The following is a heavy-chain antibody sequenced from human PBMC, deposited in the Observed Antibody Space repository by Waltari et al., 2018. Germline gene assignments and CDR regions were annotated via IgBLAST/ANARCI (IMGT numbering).Heavy chain of an antibody. CDR2: IKQDGSEK. D-gene: IGHD3-10*01. Sequence: EVQLVESGGGLVQPGGSLRLSCAASGFTFSKYWMSWVRQVPGQGLEWVANIKQDGSEKGYVESVRGRFTISRDNAKNSLYLQMNSLRVEDTAVYYCTRDRGYFDYWGPGILVAVSS. CDR3: TRDRGYFDY. CDR1: GFTFSKYW. V-gene: IGHV3-7*01. J-gene: IGHJ4*02.